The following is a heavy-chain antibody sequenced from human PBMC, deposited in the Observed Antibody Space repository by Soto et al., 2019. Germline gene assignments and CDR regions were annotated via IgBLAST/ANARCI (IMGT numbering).Heavy chain of an antibody. CDR2: IYYSVRT. CDR3: ARLRCGGNDF. V-gene: IGHV4-59*08. D-gene: IGHD2-21*01. CDR1: ARSISSYY. J-gene: IGHJ5*01. Sequence: SESLSLTWTVSARSISSYYCSWIRQPPEKGLGWNGYIYYSVRTNYNPCLKSRVTLSVDTLKNQFSLKLSSVTAADTAVYYCARLRCGGNDFWGQGTLVTVSS.